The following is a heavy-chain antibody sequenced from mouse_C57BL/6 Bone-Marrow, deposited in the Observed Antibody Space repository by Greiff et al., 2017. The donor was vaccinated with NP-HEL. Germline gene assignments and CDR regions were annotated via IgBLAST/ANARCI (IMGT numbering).Heavy chain of an antibody. V-gene: IGHV1-69*01. CDR3: ARGEVELGPFYFDY. CDR1: GYTFTSYW. J-gene: IGHJ2*01. Sequence: QVQLQQPGAELVMPGASVKLSCKASGYTFTSYWMHWVKQRPGQGLEWIGEIDPSDSYTNYNQKFKGKSTLTVDKSSSTAYMQLSSLTSEDSAVYYCARGEVELGPFYFDYWGQGTTLTVSS. D-gene: IGHD4-1*01. CDR2: IDPSDSYT.